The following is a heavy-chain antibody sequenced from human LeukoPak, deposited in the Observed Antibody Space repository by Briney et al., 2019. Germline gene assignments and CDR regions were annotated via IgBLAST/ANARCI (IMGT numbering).Heavy chain of an antibody. CDR1: GFTFSSYA. V-gene: IGHV3-23*01. D-gene: IGHD6-13*01. J-gene: IGHJ5*02. Sequence: GGSLRHSCAASGFTFSSYARSWVRQAPGKGLEWVSAISGSGGSTYYADSVKGRFTISRDNSKNTLYLQMNSLRAEDTAVYYCAKGYSSSWYSNWFDPWGQGTLVTVSS. CDR3: AKGYSSSWYSNWFDP. CDR2: ISGSGGST.